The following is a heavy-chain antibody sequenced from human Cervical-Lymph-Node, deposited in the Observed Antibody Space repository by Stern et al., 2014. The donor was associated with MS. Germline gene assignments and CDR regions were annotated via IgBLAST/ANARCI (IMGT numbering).Heavy chain of an antibody. CDR3: ARLQRGWLYFDN. CDR2: IFDSGIT. J-gene: IGHJ4*02. D-gene: IGHD5-24*01. Sequence: VQLVESGPGLVKTSQTLSLTCTVSGGSISSVDYYWNWIRQPPGKGLEWIGYIFDSGITSYKPSLKRRVTISVDTSKKQFSLKVSSVTAADTAVYCCARLQRGWLYFDNWGQGTLVTVSS. V-gene: IGHV4-30-4*01. CDR1: GGSISSVDYY.